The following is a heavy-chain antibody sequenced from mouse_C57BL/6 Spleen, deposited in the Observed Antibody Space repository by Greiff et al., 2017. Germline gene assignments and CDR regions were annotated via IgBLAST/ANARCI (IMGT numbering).Heavy chain of an antibody. Sequence: EVQLQQSGPELVKPGASVKIPCKASGYTFTDYNMDWVKQSHGKSLEWIGDINPNNGGTISNQKFKGQATLTVDKSSSTAYMELRSLTSEDTAVYDCARWGEGYAMDYWGQGTSVTVSS. CDR1: GYTFTDYN. CDR2: INPNNGGT. CDR3: ARWGEGYAMDY. J-gene: IGHJ4*01. V-gene: IGHV1-18*01.